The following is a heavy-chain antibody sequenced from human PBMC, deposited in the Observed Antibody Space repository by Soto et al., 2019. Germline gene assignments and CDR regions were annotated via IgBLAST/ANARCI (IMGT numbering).Heavy chain of an antibody. D-gene: IGHD3-22*01. V-gene: IGHV3-30*18. CDR3: EKEKPSSGYASYFHK. Sequence: GGSLRLSCAASGFTFSNYGMHWVRQAPGKGLEWVAVISKDGGLQFDADSVKGRFTISRDNSKNTLYLQMNSLRAADTAVYYCEKEKPSSGYASYFHKWGQGPLVTVS. J-gene: IGHJ4*02. CDR2: ISKDGGLQ. CDR1: GFTFSNYG.